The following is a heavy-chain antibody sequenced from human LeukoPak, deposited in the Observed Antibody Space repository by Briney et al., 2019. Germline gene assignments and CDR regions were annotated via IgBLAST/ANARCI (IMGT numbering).Heavy chain of an antibody. J-gene: IGHJ4*02. D-gene: IGHD5-12*01. CDR3: ASHGGL. V-gene: IGHV3-33*01. CDR1: GLSFRSYG. CDR2: IWYDGTNK. Sequence: GGSLRLSCAASGLSFRSYGMHWVRQAPGKGLEWVAVIWYDGTNKNYADSVKGRFTISRDNSKNMLYLQMNSLRVEDTALYYCASHGGLWGQGTLVTVSS.